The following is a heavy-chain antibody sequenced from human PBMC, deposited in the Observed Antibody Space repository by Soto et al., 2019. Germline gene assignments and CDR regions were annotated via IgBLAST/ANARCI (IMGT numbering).Heavy chain of an antibody. CDR3: ATSLRFLEWSPNGHYYYYMDV. J-gene: IGHJ6*03. D-gene: IGHD3-3*01. Sequence: EVQLVESGGGLVQPGGSLRLSCAASGFTVSSNYMSWVRQAPGKGLEWVSVIYSGGSTYYADSVKGRFTISRHNSKNTLYLQMNSLRAEDTAVYYCATSLRFLEWSPNGHYYYYMDVWGKGTTVTVSS. CDR2: IYSGGST. CDR1: GFTVSSNY. V-gene: IGHV3-53*04.